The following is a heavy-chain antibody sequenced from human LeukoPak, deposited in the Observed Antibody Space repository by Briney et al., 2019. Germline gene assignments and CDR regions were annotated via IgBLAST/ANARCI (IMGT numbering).Heavy chain of an antibody. CDR1: GFTFSSYA. J-gene: IGHJ4*02. CDR2: ISGSGGST. D-gene: IGHD6-19*01. V-gene: IGHV3-23*01. CDR3: ANARSHSGWYPFDY. Sequence: PGVSLRLSCAASGFTFSSYAMSWVRQAPGKGLEGVSAISGSGGSTYYADSVKGRFTISRYNSKNTLYLQIHTLNAEDTAVYYCANARSHSGWYPFDYWGQGTLVTVSS.